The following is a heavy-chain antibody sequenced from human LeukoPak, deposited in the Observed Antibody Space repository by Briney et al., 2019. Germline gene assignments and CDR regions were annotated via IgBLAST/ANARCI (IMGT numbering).Heavy chain of an antibody. D-gene: IGHD2-15*01. CDR1: GGSISGYY. J-gene: IGHJ2*01. Sequence: SETLSLTCAVYGGSISGYYWSWIRQPPGKGLEWIGEINHSGSTNYNPSLKSRVTISVDTSKNQFSLKLSSVTAADTAVYYCARGGRSLVAAQFDLWGRGTLVTVSS. V-gene: IGHV4-34*01. CDR3: ARGGRSLVAAQFDL. CDR2: INHSGST.